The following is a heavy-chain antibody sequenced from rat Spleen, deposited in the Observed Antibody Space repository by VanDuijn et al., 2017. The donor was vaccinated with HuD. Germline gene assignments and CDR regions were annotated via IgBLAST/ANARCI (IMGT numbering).Heavy chain of an antibody. CDR3: AREETLYWYFDF. V-gene: IGHV5-31*01. J-gene: IGHJ1*01. D-gene: IGHD3-4*01. CDR1: GFTFNNYW. CDR2: ITNASGRT. Sequence: EVQLVESGGGLVQPGGSLKLSCVASGFTFNNYWMTWIRQAPGKGLEWVASITNASGRTYYPDSVKGRFTISRDTAQNTLYLQMNSLRSADTATYYCAREETLYWYFDFWGPVTMVTVSS.